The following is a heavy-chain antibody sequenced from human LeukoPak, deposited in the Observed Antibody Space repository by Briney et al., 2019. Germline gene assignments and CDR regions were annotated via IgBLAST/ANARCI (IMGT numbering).Heavy chain of an antibody. CDR1: GFTVSSNY. D-gene: IGHD6-6*01. J-gene: IGHJ4*02. V-gene: IGHV3-66*02. CDR2: IYSGGST. Sequence: HPGGSLRLSCAASGFTVSSNYMSWVRQAPGKGLEWVSVIYSGGSTYYADPVKGRFTISRDNSKNTLYLQMNSLRAEDTAVYYCARLEYSSTGNYWGQGTLVTVSS. CDR3: ARLEYSSTGNY.